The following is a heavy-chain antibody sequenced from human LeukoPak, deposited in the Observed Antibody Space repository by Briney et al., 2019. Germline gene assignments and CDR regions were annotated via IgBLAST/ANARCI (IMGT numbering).Heavy chain of an antibody. D-gene: IGHD6-19*01. CDR1: GFTFDDYA. Sequence: PGGSLRLSCAASGFTFDDYAMHWVRQAPGKGLEWVSGISWNSGSIGYADSVKGRFTISRDNAKNSLYLQMNSLRAEDMALYYCAKDSSGGTRVAFDIWGQGTMVTVSS. CDR3: AKDSSGGTRVAFDI. CDR2: ISWNSGSI. J-gene: IGHJ3*02. V-gene: IGHV3-9*03.